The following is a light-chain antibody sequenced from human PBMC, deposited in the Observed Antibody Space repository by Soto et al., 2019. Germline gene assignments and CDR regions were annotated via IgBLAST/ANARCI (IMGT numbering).Light chain of an antibody. CDR3: QQYNSYSEA. J-gene: IGKJ1*01. Sequence: DIQMTQSPSTLSASVGDRVTITCRASQSISSWLAWYQQKPGKAPKLLIYKASSLGSGVPSRFSGSGSGTELTLTISSLQPDDFETYYCQQYNSYSEAFGQGTKVDIK. CDR1: QSISSW. CDR2: KAS. V-gene: IGKV1-5*03.